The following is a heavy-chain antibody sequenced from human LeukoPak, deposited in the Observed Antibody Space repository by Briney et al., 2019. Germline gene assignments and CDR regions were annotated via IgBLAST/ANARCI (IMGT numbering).Heavy chain of an antibody. CDR3: ARDWEYQLLWGHAFDI. CDR2: IYTSGST. Sequence: PSETLSLTCTVSGGSISSYYWSWIRQPPGKGLEWIGRIYTSGSTNYNPSLKSRVTMSVDTSKNQFSLKLSSVTAADTAVYYCARDWEYQLLWGHAFDIWGQGTMVTVSS. V-gene: IGHV4-4*07. J-gene: IGHJ3*02. D-gene: IGHD2-2*01. CDR1: GGSISSYY.